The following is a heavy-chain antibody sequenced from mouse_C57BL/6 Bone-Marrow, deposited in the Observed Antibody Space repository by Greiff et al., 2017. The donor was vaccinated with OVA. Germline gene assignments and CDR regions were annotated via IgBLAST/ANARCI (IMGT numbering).Heavy chain of an antibody. CDR1: GFTFSDYY. CDR3: ARQGDYYGSSLNRAMDY. Sequence: EVQGVESGGGLVQPGGSLKLSCAASGFTFSDYYMYWVRQTPEKRLEWVAYISNGGGSTYYPDTVKGRFTISRDNAKNTLYLQMSRLKSEDTAMYYCARQGDYYGSSLNRAMDYWGQGTSVTVSS. CDR2: ISNGGGST. J-gene: IGHJ4*01. V-gene: IGHV5-12*01. D-gene: IGHD1-1*01.